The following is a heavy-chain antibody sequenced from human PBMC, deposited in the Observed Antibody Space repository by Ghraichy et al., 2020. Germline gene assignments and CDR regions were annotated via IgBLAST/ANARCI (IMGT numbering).Heavy chain of an antibody. CDR2: INHSGST. Sequence: SETLSLTCAVYGGSFSGYYWSWIRQPPGKGLEWIGEINHSGSTNYNPSLKSRVTISVDTSKNQFSLKLSSVTAADTAVYYCARGPTGFLEWLSLDYWGQGTLVTVSS. CDR1: GGSFSGYY. J-gene: IGHJ4*02. CDR3: ARGPTGFLEWLSLDY. D-gene: IGHD3-3*01. V-gene: IGHV4-34*01.